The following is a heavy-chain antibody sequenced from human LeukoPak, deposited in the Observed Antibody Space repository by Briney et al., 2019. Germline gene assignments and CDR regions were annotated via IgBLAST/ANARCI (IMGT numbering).Heavy chain of an antibody. J-gene: IGHJ6*04. Sequence: GRSLRLSCAASGFTFSSYAMHWVRQAPGKGLEGVAVISYDGSNKYYADSVKGRFTISRDNSKNTLYLQMNSLRAEDTAVYYCARGAGAVAGTKTYYYYYYGMDVWGKGTTVTVSS. D-gene: IGHD6-19*01. V-gene: IGHV3-30*04. CDR3: ARGAGAVAGTKTYYYYYYGMDV. CDR1: GFTFSSYA. CDR2: ISYDGSNK.